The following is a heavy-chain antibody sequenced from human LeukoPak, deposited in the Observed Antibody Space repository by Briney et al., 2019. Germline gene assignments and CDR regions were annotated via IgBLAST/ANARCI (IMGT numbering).Heavy chain of an antibody. CDR3: ARANWGYNFDN. CDR1: GFTFSRYG. CDR2: LYSGGTT. Sequence: GGSLRLSCAASGFTFSRYGMHWVRQAPGKGLEWVSVLYSGGTTYYADSVRGRFSISRDNSKNTLYLQMNNLRADDTALYYCARANWGYNFDNWGQGTLVTVSS. V-gene: IGHV3-53*01. J-gene: IGHJ4*02. D-gene: IGHD7-27*01.